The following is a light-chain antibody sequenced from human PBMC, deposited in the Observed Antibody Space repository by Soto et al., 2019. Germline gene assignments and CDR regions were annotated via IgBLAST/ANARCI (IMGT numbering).Light chain of an antibody. J-gene: IGKJ4*01. CDR3: QQCGSSPLT. CDR2: GAS. CDR1: QSVSSSY. V-gene: IGKV3-20*01. Sequence: EIVLTQSPGTPSLSPGERATLSCRASQSVSSSYLAWYQQKPGQAPRLLIYGASRATGIPDRFSGSRSGTDFTLTISSLEPEDFAMYYCQQCGSSPLTFGGGTKVEIK.